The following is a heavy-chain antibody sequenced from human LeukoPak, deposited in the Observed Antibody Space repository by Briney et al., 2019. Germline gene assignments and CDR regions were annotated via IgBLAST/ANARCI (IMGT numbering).Heavy chain of an antibody. D-gene: IGHD3-3*01. CDR3: ARDPTNTRGYYAYFDY. CDR1: GYTFRNYG. J-gene: IGHJ4*02. CDR2: ISAYNGDT. Sequence: ASVKFSCRASGYTFRNYGITWVRQAPGQGLEGMGWISAYNGDTHYAQNLQGSVTMTTDTSASTAYMELRSLRSDDTAVYYCARDPTNTRGYYAYFDYWGQGTLVTVSS. V-gene: IGHV1-18*01.